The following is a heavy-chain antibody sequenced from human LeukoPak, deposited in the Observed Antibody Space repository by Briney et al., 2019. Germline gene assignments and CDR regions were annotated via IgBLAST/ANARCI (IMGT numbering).Heavy chain of an antibody. CDR3: ARDQGGSGYYYGSGSYY. V-gene: IGHV1-69*04. Sequence: ATSVRVSCKASGGTFSSYTISWVRQAPGQGLEWMGRIIPILGIANYAQKFQGRVTITADKSTSTAYMELSSLRSEDTAVYYCARDQGGSGYYYGSGSYYWGQGTLVTVSS. J-gene: IGHJ4*02. CDR2: IIPILGIA. D-gene: IGHD3-10*01. CDR1: GGTFSSYT.